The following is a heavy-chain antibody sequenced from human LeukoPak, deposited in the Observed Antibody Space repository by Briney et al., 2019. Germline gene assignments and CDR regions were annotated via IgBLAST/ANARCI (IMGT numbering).Heavy chain of an antibody. CDR3: GRHVSNGWDYHYGLDV. V-gene: IGHV4-39*01. D-gene: IGHD6-19*01. CDR2: AYYTGEI. CDR1: GGSVASTGCY. J-gene: IGHJ6*02. Sequence: PSETLSLTCTVSGGSVASTGCYWGWIRHSPGKGLEWIGNAYYTGEIYSTPSLKSRLTISVDTSKNQFALTLTSVTAADTAVYYCGRHVSNGWDYHYGLDVWGQGTTVTVSS.